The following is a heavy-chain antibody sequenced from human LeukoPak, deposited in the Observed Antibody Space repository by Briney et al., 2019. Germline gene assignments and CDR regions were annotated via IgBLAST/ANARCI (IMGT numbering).Heavy chain of an antibody. Sequence: GGSLRLSCAVSGFSFDDYVMHWVRQVPGKGLEWVSGISWNSDNVDYADSVKGRFTTSRDNAKNSLYLQMNSLRAEDTALYYCAINGGGDSGYGNFDYWGQGTLVTVSS. D-gene: IGHD5-12*01. J-gene: IGHJ4*02. CDR3: AINGGGDSGYGNFDY. CDR1: GFSFDDYV. CDR2: ISWNSDNV. V-gene: IGHV3-9*01.